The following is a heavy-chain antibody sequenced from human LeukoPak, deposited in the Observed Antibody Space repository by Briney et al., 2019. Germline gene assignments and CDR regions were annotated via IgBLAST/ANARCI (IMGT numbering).Heavy chain of an antibody. V-gene: IGHV3-11*05. D-gene: IGHD1-26*01. Sequence: PGGSLRLSCAASGFTFSDYYMSWIRQAPGKGLEWVSFISSSSGNTKYADSVKGRFTISRDNAKNLLYLQMNSLRAEDTAVYYCARDSVGATYFDYWGQGTLVTVSS. CDR2: ISSSSGNT. CDR3: ARDSVGATYFDY. CDR1: GFTFSDYY. J-gene: IGHJ4*02.